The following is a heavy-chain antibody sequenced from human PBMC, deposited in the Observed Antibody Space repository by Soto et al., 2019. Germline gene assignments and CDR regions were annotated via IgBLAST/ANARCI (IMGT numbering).Heavy chain of an antibody. J-gene: IGHJ6*02. CDR1: GFTFSSYA. CDR2: ISYDGSNK. Sequence: QVQLVESGGGVVQPGRSLRLSCAASGFTFSSYAMHWVRQAPGKGLEWVAVISYDGSNKYYADSVKGRFTISRVNSKNTLYLQMNSLRAEDTAVYYCARGRWNYDILIGYLSGMDVWGQGTTVTVSS. CDR3: ARGRWNYDILIGYLSGMDV. V-gene: IGHV3-30-3*01. D-gene: IGHD3-9*01.